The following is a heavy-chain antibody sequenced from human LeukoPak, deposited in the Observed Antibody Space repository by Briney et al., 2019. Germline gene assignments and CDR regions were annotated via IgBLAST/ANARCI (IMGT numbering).Heavy chain of an antibody. CDR3: ARAPGGVHYYYYGMDV. J-gene: IGHJ6*02. Sequence: PSETLSLTCAVYGGSFSGYYWSWIRQPPGKGLEWIGEINHSGSTNYNPSLKSRVTISVDTSKNQFSLKLSSVTAADTAVYYCARAPGGVHYYYYGMDVWGQGTTVTVSS. V-gene: IGHV4-34*01. D-gene: IGHD3-10*01. CDR1: GGSFSGYY. CDR2: INHSGST.